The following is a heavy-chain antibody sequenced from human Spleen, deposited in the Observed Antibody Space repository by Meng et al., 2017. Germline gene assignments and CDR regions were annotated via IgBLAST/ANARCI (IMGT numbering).Heavy chain of an antibody. CDR2: IYAGDSET. V-gene: IGHV5-51*01. CDR3: AKPRYYYASGSYYHFDF. D-gene: IGHD3-10*01. J-gene: IGHJ4*02. CDR1: GYSFSSYW. Sequence: GGSLRLSCKGSGYSFSSYWVVWVRQMPGKGLEWMGIIYAGDSETRYSPSFQGQVTISADKSIRTAYLQWRSLKASDTAMYYCAKPRYYYASGSYYHFDFWGQGTLVTVSS.